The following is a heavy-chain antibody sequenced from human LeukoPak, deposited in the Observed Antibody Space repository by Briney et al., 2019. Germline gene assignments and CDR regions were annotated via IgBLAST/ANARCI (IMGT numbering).Heavy chain of an antibody. J-gene: IGHJ4*02. CDR3: ARGSGNAMGNY. D-gene: IGHD5-12*01. CDR2: INPNSGGT. CDR1: GYTFTGYY. V-gene: IGHV1-2*02. Sequence: ASVKVSCKSSGYTFTGYYMHGVRQAPGQGIEWMGWINPNSGGTNYAQKFQGRVTMTRDTSISTAYMELSRLRSDDTAVYYCARGSGNAMGNYWGQATLVTVSS.